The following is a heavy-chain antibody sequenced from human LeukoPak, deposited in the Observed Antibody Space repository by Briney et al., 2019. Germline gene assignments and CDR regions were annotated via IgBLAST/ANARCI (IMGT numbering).Heavy chain of an antibody. CDR3: ARLGTQKYCSSTSCYLRYYYYYMDV. V-gene: IGHV4-34*01. D-gene: IGHD2-2*01. Sequence: SETLSLTCAVYGGSFSGYYWTWIRQPPGKGLEWIGEINHRGSTDYNSSLKSRLTISVDTSKNQFSLKLSSVTAADTAVYYCARLGTQKYCSSTSCYLRYYYYYMDVWGKGTTVTVSS. J-gene: IGHJ6*03. CDR2: INHRGST. CDR1: GGSFSGYY.